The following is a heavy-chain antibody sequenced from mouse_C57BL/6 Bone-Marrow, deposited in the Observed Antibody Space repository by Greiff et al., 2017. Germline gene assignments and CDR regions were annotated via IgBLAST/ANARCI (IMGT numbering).Heavy chain of an antibody. Sequence: QVQLQQSGAELVRPGASVKLSCKASGYTFTDYYINWVKQRPGQGLEWIARIYPGSGNTYYNEKFKGKATLTAEKSSSTAYMQLSSLTSEDSAVYFCVYYDYDVEFAYWGQGTLVTVSA. CDR2: IYPGSGNT. J-gene: IGHJ3*01. CDR3: VYYDYDVEFAY. CDR1: GYTFTDYY. D-gene: IGHD2-4*01. V-gene: IGHV1-76*01.